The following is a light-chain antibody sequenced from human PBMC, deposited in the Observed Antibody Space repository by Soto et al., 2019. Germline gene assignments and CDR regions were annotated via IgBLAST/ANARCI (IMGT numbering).Light chain of an antibody. J-gene: IGKJ1*01. CDR2: GAS. V-gene: IGKV3-20*01. CDR3: QHYISSQWTFGQWT. Sequence: EIVLTQSPGTLSFSPGERSSRSCRSSQTFSNSFLSWFQQIPGQAPRLLIYGASMRATGIPDRFSGSGSGTDFTLTINRLEPEDSAIYLCQHYISSQWTFGQWTFGQGTKVDIK. CDR1: QTFSNSF.